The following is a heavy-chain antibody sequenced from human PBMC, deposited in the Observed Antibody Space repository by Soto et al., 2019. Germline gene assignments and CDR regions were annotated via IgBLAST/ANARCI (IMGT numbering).Heavy chain of an antibody. CDR3: VRDGSRSLRDWFDP. CDR1: GGSISKFY. V-gene: IGHV4-4*07. J-gene: IGHJ5*02. Sequence: SETLSLTCNVSGGSISKFYWAWIRKTAGNGLEWMGRVYATGTTDYNPSLRSRVAMSVDISKKTFSLRLRSVTGADSGVYYCVRDGSRSLRDWFDPWGQGILVTVSS. CDR2: VYATGTT.